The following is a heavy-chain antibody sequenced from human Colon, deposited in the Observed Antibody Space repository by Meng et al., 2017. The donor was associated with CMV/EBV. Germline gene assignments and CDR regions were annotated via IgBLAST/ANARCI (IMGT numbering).Heavy chain of an antibody. V-gene: IGHV2-5*02. J-gene: IGHJ1*01. CDR2: VYWDDDE. D-gene: IGHD3-9*01. CDR1: GFSLSTSIVG. Sequence: QITVKESGPTLVKLTQTVTLTCTFSGFSLSTSIVGVGWVRQPPGKALEFLAFVYWDDDERYSPSLKSRLTIAKDTSKNQVVLTMSNMDPLDTATYYCVRSASRTWFFQHWGQGSLVTVSS. CDR3: VRSASRTWFFQH.